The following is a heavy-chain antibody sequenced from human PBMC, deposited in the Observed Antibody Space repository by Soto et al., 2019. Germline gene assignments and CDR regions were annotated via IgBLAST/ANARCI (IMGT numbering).Heavy chain of an antibody. J-gene: IGHJ6*02. CDR1: GYTFTSYG. Sequence: VASVKVSCKASGYTFTSYGISWVRQAPGQGLEWMGWISAYNGNTNYAQKLQGRVTMTTDTSTSTAYMELRSLRPDDTAVYYCARGSSSWYDYYYYGMDVWGQGTTVTVSS. CDR2: ISAYNGNT. D-gene: IGHD6-13*01. CDR3: ARGSSSWYDYYYYGMDV. V-gene: IGHV1-18*04.